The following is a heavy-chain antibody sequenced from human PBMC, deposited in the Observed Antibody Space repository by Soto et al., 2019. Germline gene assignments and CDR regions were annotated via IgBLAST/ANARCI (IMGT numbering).Heavy chain of an antibody. J-gene: IGHJ4*02. CDR2: IYYSGST. CDR1: GGTIRSSSFY. Sequence: SGSLSLACAASGGTIRSSSFYWAWNRQPPGKGLEWIGSIYYSGSTYYNPSLKRRGSISADTTKNQFSLKLRSVTGADTAVYYCARRHRELRYYFDYWGQGTLVTVSS. CDR3: ARRHRELRYYFDY. V-gene: IGHV4-39*01. D-gene: IGHD1-7*01.